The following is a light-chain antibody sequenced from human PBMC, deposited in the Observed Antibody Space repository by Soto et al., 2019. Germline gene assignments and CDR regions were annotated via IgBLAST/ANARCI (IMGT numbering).Light chain of an antibody. CDR2: KAS. CDR1: QSFSSW. V-gene: IGKV1-5*03. CDR3: LQYNSYPWT. Sequence: DIQMTQSPSTLSASVGDRVTITCRASQSFSSWLAWYQQKPGKAPNLLIHKASSLESGVPSRFSGSGSGTEFTLTISSLQPDDFASYYCLQYNSYPWTFGQGTKVDIK. J-gene: IGKJ1*01.